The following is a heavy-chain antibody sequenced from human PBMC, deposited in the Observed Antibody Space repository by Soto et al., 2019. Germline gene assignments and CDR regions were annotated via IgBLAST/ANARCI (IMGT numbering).Heavy chain of an antibody. V-gene: IGHV4-31*03. Sequence: TLSLTCPVSGGSIRSGDYYWNWIRQHPGKGLEWIGHINYSGSTYYNPSLKSRITISVDTSNNQFSLKVSSVTAADTAVYYCARDLANWNDFPGAFDIWGQGTMVTVSS. CDR2: INYSGST. CDR3: ARDLANWNDFPGAFDI. J-gene: IGHJ3*02. CDR1: GGSIRSGDYY. D-gene: IGHD1-1*01.